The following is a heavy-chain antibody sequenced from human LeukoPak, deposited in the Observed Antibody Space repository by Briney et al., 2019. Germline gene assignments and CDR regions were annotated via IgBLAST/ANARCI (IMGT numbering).Heavy chain of an antibody. CDR2: IYYSGST. Sequence: SETLSLTCTVSGGSISSYYWSWIRQPPGKGLEWIGYIYYSGSTNYNPSLKSRVVISVDTSKNQFSLKLSSVTAADTAVYYCARAPATDGDWFDPWGQGTLVTVSS. J-gene: IGHJ5*02. CDR3: ARAPATDGDWFDP. D-gene: IGHD4-17*01. CDR1: GGSISSYY. V-gene: IGHV4-59*01.